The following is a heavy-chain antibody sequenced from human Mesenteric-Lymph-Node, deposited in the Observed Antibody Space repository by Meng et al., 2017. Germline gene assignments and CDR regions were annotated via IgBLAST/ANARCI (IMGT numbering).Heavy chain of an antibody. V-gene: IGHV4-39*07. J-gene: IGHJ5*02. Sequence: SETLSLTCIVSGDSISSSDRYWGWIRQSPVKGLEWIGSIHYYKGAYYYPSLKSRVTISVDTPKNQFSLKLSSVTAAGTAVYYCARESVSSRSFSMRFDPWGQGTLVTVSS. D-gene: IGHD6-13*01. CDR2: IHYYKGA. CDR3: ARESVSSRSFSMRFDP. CDR1: GDSISSSDRY.